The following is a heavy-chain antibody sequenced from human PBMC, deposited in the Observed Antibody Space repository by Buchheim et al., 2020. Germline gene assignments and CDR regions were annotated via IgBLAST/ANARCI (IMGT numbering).Heavy chain of an antibody. CDR3: ATREATITMFRYYYGMDV. CDR2: IIPILGIA. J-gene: IGHJ6*04. D-gene: IGHD3-10*02. Sequence: QVQLVQSGAEVKKPGSSVKVSCKASGGTFSSYAISWVRQAPGQGLEWMGRIIPILGIANYAQKFQGRVTITADKSTSTAYMELSSLRSEDTAVYYCATREATITMFRYYYGMDVWGKGTT. V-gene: IGHV1-69*04. CDR1: GGTFSSYA.